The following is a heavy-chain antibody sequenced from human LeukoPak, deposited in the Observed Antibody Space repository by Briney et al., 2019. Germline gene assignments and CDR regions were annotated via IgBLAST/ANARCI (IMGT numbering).Heavy chain of an antibody. CDR1: GGSFSGYY. CDR3: ARVRVITMFDP. Sequence: PSETLSLTCAVYGGSFSGYYWSWIRQPPGKGLEWIGEINHSGSTNYNPSLKSRVTISVDTSKNQFSLKLSSVTAADTAVYYCARVRVITMFDPWGQGTLVTVPS. J-gene: IGHJ5*02. V-gene: IGHV4-34*01. CDR2: INHSGST. D-gene: IGHD3-22*01.